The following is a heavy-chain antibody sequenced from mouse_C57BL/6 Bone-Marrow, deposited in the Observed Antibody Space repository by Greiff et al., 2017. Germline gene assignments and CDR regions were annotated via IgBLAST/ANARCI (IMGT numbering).Heavy chain of an antibody. J-gene: IGHJ3*01. CDR3: APYAWFAY. D-gene: IGHD1-1*01. V-gene: IGHV14-3*01. CDR1: GFNIKNTY. Sequence: VHVKQSVAELVRPWASVKLSCTASGFNIKNTYMHWVKQRPEQGLEWIGRIDPANGNTKYAPKFQGKATITADPSSNTAYLQLSSLTSEDTAIYYCAPYAWFAYWGQGTLVTVSA. CDR2: IDPANGNT.